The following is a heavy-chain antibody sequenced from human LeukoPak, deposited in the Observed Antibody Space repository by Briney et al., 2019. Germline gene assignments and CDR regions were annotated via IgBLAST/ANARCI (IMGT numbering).Heavy chain of an antibody. CDR2: IKQDGSEK. CDR3: VRDVFFDY. CDR1: GFTFSNYW. V-gene: IGHV3-7*05. Sequence: SGGSLRLSCAASGFTFSNYWMSWVRQAPGKGLEWVANIKQDGSEKYCVDSVKGRFTISRDNAKNSLYLQMNSLRAEDTAVYYCVRDVFFDYWGQGTLVTVSS. D-gene: IGHD5/OR15-5a*01. J-gene: IGHJ4*02.